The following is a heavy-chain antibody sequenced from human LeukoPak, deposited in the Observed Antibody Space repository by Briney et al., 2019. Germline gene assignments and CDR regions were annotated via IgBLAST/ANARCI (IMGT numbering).Heavy chain of an antibody. CDR2: ISYDGSNK. CDR1: GFTFSSYA. Sequence: GSLRLSCAASGFTFSSYAMHWVRQAPGKGLEWVAVISYDGSNKYYADSVKGRFTISRDNSKNTLCLQMNSLRAEDTAVYYCARALGRVQLWGILVYWGQGTLVTVSS. V-gene: IGHV3-30-3*01. CDR3: ARALGRVQLWGILVY. D-gene: IGHD5-18*01. J-gene: IGHJ4*02.